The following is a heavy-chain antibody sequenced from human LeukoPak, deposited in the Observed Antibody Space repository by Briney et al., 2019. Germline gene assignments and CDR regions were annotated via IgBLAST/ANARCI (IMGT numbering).Heavy chain of an antibody. V-gene: IGHV3-53*01. CDR3: ARGSYGSGSSYFDY. D-gene: IGHD3-10*01. CDR1: GFTVSSNY. Sequence: PGGSLRLSCAASGFTVSSNYMSWVRQAPGKGLEWVSVIYSGGSTYYADSVKGRFTISRDKSKNTLYLQMNSLRAEDTAVYYCARGSYGSGSSYFDYWGQGTLVTVSS. CDR2: IYSGGST. J-gene: IGHJ4*02.